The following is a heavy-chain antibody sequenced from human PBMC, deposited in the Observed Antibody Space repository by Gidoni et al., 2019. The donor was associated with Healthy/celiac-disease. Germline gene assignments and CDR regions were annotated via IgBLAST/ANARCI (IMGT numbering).Heavy chain of an antibody. Sequence: QLQLVQSGAEFNKPWASVNVSCKASGYTFTSYYMHWVRQAPGQGLEWMGIINHSGGSTSYGQKFQGRVSMTRDKSTSTVYMERSSLRSEDTAVYYCAREMCSYGGFDPWGQGTMVTVSS. CDR1: GYTFTSYY. CDR2: INHSGGST. V-gene: IGHV1-46*01. J-gene: IGHJ5*02. D-gene: IGHD2-21*01. CDR3: AREMCSYGGFDP.